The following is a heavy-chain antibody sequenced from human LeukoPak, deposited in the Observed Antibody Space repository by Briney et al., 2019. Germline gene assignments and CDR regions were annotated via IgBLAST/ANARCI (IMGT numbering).Heavy chain of an antibody. V-gene: IGHV1-69*13. CDR1: GGTFSSYA. CDR3: ARADSSGWYEDY. D-gene: IGHD6-19*01. Sequence: ASVKVSCKASGGTFSSYAISWVRQAPGQGLEWMGGIIPIFGTANYAQKFQGRVTITADESTSTAYMELSSLRSEDTAVYYCARADSSGWYEDYWGQGTLVTASS. CDR2: IIPIFGTA. J-gene: IGHJ4*02.